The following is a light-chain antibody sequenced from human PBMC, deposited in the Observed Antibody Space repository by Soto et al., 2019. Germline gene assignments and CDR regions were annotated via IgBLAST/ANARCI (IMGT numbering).Light chain of an antibody. CDR1: RRIATY. J-gene: IGKJ2*01. CDR2: AAS. V-gene: IGKV1-39*01. Sequence: DIQMTQSPSSLSASVGDRVTITCRASRRIATYLNWYQQKPGKAPELLIYAASSLQSVVPSTFSGSGSGTDFTLTISSLQPDDLATYYCQQSYSTPRTFGQGTKLEI. CDR3: QQSYSTPRT.